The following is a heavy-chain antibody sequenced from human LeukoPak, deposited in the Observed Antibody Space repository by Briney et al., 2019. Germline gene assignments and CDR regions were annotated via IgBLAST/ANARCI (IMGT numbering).Heavy chain of an antibody. V-gene: IGHV3-23*01. D-gene: IGHD3-22*01. Sequence: PGGSLRLSCAASGFTFSSSAMSWVRQAPGKGLEWVSRISGSGSGGSTYYADSVKGRFTISRDDSKNTLYLQMNSLRAEDTAVYYCARDYYDSSGYYPWGYWGQGTLVTVSS. J-gene: IGHJ4*02. CDR1: GFTFSSSA. CDR2: ISGSGSGGST. CDR3: ARDYYDSSGYYPWGY.